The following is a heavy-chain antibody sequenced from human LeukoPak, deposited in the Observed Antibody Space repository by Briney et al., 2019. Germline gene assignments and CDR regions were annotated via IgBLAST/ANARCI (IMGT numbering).Heavy chain of an antibody. Sequence: GASLRLSCAASGFTFSSYAMSWVRPAPGKGLEWGSTISGSGDSSYYADSVKGRFTISRDDSKNTLYLQMTSPRAEDTAIYYCAKRGLCSSTTCSLYYYYDMDVWGQGTTVTVSS. V-gene: IGHV3-23*01. D-gene: IGHD2-2*01. CDR2: ISGSGDSS. J-gene: IGHJ6*02. CDR3: AKRGLCSSTTCSLYYYYDMDV. CDR1: GFTFSSYA.